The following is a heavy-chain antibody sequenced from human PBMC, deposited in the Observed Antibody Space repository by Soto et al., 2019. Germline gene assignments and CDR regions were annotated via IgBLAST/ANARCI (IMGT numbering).Heavy chain of an antibody. V-gene: IGHV3-7*01. J-gene: IGHJ4*02. CDR3: ATETHWSFDY. Sequence: GGSLRLSCAASGFTFSAFWMSWVRQAPGKGLEWVANVKPDGSDKYYVDSVKGRFTISRDNAKDSLYLQMNSLRAEDTVVYYCATETHWSFDYWGQGALVTVSS. CDR2: VKPDGSDK. CDR1: GFTFSAFW. D-gene: IGHD2-8*02.